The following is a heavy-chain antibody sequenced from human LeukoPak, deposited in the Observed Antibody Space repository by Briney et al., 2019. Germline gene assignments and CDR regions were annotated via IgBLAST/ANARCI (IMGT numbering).Heavy chain of an antibody. D-gene: IGHD1-26*01. CDR1: GYTFTRYY. V-gene: IGHV1-2*02. CDR3: AREGVGATGDVDY. J-gene: IGHJ4*02. CDR2: SNPNSGGT. Sequence: GASVKVSCKASGYTFTRYYMHWVRQAPGQRLEWMGWSNPNSGGTNYAKKFQGRVTMTTDTSISPAYMELSRLRSDDTAVYYCAREGVGATGDVDYWGQGTLVTVSS.